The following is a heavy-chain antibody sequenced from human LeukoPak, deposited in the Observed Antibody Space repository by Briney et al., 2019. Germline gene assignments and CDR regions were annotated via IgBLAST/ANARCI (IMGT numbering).Heavy chain of an antibody. Sequence: SETLSLTCTVSGGSISSYYWSWIRQPPGKGLEWIGTVFYNGATQYSPSLRGRVTISVDTSKNQFSLKLSSVTAADTAVYYCARHGGPLKVLRFLEWLLSHFDYWGQGTLVTVSS. CDR1: GGSISSYY. D-gene: IGHD3-3*01. CDR3: ARHGGPLKVLRFLEWLLSHFDY. CDR2: VFYNGAT. J-gene: IGHJ4*02. V-gene: IGHV4-59*08.